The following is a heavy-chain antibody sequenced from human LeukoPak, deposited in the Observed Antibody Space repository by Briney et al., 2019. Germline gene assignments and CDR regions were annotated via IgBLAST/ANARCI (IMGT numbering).Heavy chain of an antibody. D-gene: IGHD2-2*02. CDR2: ISGSGGST. V-gene: IGHV3-23*01. Sequence: GGSLRLSCAASGFTFSSYAMSWVRPAPGKGLEWVSAISGSGGSTYYADSVKGRFTISRDNSKNTLYLQMNSLRAEDTAVYYCAKSRYCSSTSCYTAFDYWGQGTLVTVSS. CDR1: GFTFSSYA. J-gene: IGHJ4*02. CDR3: AKSRYCSSTSCYTAFDY.